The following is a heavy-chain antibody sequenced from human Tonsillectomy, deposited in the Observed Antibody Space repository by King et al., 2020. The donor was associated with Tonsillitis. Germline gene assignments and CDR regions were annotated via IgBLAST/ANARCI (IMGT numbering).Heavy chain of an antibody. Sequence: VQLVQSGAEVKKPGASVKVSCKASGYTFTSYYMHWVRQAPGQGLEWMGIINPSGGSTSYAQKFQGRVTMTRDTSTSTVYMELSSLRSEDTAVYYCARDMGESTVTSSLPANYYGMDVWGQGTTVTVSS. CDR3: ARDMGESTVTSSLPANYYGMDV. D-gene: IGHD4-17*01. J-gene: IGHJ6*02. CDR1: GYTFTSYY. V-gene: IGHV1-46*01. CDR2: INPSGGST.